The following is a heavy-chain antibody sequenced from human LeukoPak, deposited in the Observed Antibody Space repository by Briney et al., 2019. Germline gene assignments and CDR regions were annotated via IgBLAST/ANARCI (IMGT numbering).Heavy chain of an antibody. J-gene: IGHJ3*02. CDR3: ARVVMTAIFAFDI. Sequence: SETLSVTCTVPGDSIRDYYWSWIRQPAGKGLELIGRIYTNGITNYNPSLKSRVTTSVDTSKNQLSLRLSSVTAADTAVYYCARVVMTAIFAFDIWGQGTMVTVSS. D-gene: IGHD2-21*02. CDR1: GDSIRDYY. CDR2: IYTNGIT. V-gene: IGHV4-4*07.